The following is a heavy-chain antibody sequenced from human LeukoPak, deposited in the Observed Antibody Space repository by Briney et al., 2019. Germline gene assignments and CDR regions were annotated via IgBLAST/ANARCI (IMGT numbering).Heavy chain of an antibody. Sequence: SETLSLTCAVYGGSFSGYYWSWIRQPPGKGLEWIGEINHSGSTNYNPSLKSRVTISVDTSKNQFSLKLSSATAADTAVYYCARARGVGGYSYGLPYNWFDPWGQGTLVTVSS. CDR3: ARARGVGGYSYGLPYNWFDP. D-gene: IGHD5-18*01. CDR2: INHSGST. V-gene: IGHV4-34*01. CDR1: GGSFSGYY. J-gene: IGHJ5*02.